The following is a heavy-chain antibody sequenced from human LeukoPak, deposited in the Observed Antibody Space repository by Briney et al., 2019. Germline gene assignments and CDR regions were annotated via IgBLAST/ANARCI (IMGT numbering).Heavy chain of an antibody. CDR2: ISSNGGST. J-gene: IGHJ4*02. CDR3: ALTNPKLGEFDY. CDR1: GFTFSSYE. V-gene: IGHV3-64*01. D-gene: IGHD3-16*01. Sequence: GGSLRLSCAASGFTFSSYEMHWVRQAPGKGLEYVSAISSNGGSTYYANSVKGRFTISRDNSKNTLYLQMGSLRAEDMAVYYCALTNPKLGEFDYWGQGTLVTVSS.